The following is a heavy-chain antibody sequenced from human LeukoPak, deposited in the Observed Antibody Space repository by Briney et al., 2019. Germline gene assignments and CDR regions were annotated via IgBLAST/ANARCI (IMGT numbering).Heavy chain of an antibody. D-gene: IGHD3-9*01. CDR3: ARDGGELRYFDWLMRPSPYYYYGMDV. V-gene: IGHV1-18*01. J-gene: IGHJ6*02. CDR1: GYTFTSYG. CDR2: ISAYNGNT. Sequence: GASVKVSCKASGYTFTSYGISWVRQAPGQGLEWMGWISAYNGNTNYAQKLQGRVTMTTDTSTSTAYMELRSLRSDDTAVYYCARDGGELRYFDWLMRPSPYYYYGMDVWGQGTTVTVSS.